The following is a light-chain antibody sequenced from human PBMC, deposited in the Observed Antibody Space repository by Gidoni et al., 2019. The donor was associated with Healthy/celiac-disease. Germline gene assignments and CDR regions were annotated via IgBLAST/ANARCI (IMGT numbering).Light chain of an antibody. CDR1: QSISSY. V-gene: IGKV1-39*01. CDR3: QQSYSTPFT. CDR2: AAS. Sequence: DIKMTQSPSSLSASVGDRVTISCRASQSISSYLNWYQQKPGTAPKLLIYAASSWQSGVPSRLSGSGSGTDFTLTISSLQPEDFATYYCQQSYSTPFTFGPGTKVDIK. J-gene: IGKJ3*01.